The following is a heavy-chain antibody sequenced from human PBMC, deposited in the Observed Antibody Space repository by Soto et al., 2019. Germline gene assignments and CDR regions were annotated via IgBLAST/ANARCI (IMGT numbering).Heavy chain of an antibody. D-gene: IGHD1-26*01. CDR1: GFTFSSFA. V-gene: IGHV3-30-3*01. CDR2: ISYDGTKK. Sequence: QVQLVESGGGVVQPGRSLKLSCGASGFTFSSFAMHWVRQAPGKGLEWVAVISYDGTKKNYADSVKGRFTISRDNSKNTLYLQMNSLRPEDTAVYYCASDPTGSYFDYWGQGTLVTVSS. J-gene: IGHJ4*02. CDR3: ASDPTGSYFDY.